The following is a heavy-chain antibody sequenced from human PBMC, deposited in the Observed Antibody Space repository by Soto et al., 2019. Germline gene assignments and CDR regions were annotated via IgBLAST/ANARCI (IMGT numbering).Heavy chain of an antibody. CDR1: GFTFSSYA. V-gene: IGHV3-23*01. CDR3: AKDRGGYCSSTSCYTDY. J-gene: IGHJ4*02. Sequence: ASLTLSCAASGFTFSSYAMSWFRQAPGKGLEWVPAISGSGGSTYYADSVKGRFTISRNNSKNTLYLQMNSLRAEDTAVYYCAKDRGGYCSSTSCYTDYWGQGTLVTVSS. CDR2: ISGSGGST. D-gene: IGHD2-2*02.